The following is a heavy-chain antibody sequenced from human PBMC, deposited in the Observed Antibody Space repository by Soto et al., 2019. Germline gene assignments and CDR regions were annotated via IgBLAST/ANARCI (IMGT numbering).Heavy chain of an antibody. CDR3: ARGGNLGYCSGATCYFDI. Sequence: PGGSLRLSCAASGFRFSDYSMSWIRQGPGRGLEWLSDMSGSGAFVNHADPVKGRFTISRDNAKNSLYLQMDSLRAEDTAVYYCARGGNLGYCSGATCYFDIWGQGTMVTVSS. J-gene: IGHJ3*02. CDR1: GFRFSDYS. D-gene: IGHD2-15*01. CDR2: MSGSGAFV. V-gene: IGHV3-11*01.